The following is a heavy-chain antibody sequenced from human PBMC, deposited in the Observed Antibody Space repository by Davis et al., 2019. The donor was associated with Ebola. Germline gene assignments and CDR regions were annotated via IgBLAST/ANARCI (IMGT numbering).Heavy chain of an antibody. D-gene: IGHD2-15*01. CDR3: ARDPHERVGYYFDY. CDR1: GFTFSDYY. V-gene: IGHV3-69-1*01. Sequence: PGGSLRLSCAASGFTFSDYYMNWVRQAPGKGLEWVSSITSNGYIYYADSVKGRFTISRDNAKSSLYLQMNSLRAEDTAVYYCARDPHERVGYYFDYWGQGTLVTVSS. CDR2: ITSNGYI. J-gene: IGHJ4*02.